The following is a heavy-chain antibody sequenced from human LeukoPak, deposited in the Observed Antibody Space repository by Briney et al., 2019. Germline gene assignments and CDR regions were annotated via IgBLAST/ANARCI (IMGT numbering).Heavy chain of an antibody. CDR1: GYSISSGYY. CDR2: IYHSGST. V-gene: IGHV4-38-2*02. Sequence: SETLSLTCTVSGYSISSGYYWGWIRQPPGKGLEWIGSIYHSGSTYYNPSLKSRVTISVDTSKNQFSLKLSSVTAADTAVYYCAREVGAVAEIYWGQGTLVTASS. D-gene: IGHD6-19*01. J-gene: IGHJ4*02. CDR3: AREVGAVAEIY.